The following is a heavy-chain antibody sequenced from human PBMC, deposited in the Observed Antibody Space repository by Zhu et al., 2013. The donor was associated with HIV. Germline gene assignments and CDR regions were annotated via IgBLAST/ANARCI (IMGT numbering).Heavy chain of an antibody. CDR3: ARHLGRVLVIAGRGKANWFDP. CDR2: IYPADSDT. V-gene: IGHV5-51*01. J-gene: IGHJ5*02. CDR1: GYSFTNYW. D-gene: IGHD2-21*01. Sequence: EVQLVQSGAEVKKPGESLKISCKGSGYSFTNYWIGWVRQMPGKGLEWMGIIYPADSDTRYSPSFQGQVTISADKSISTAYLQWSSLKASDTAMYYCARHLGRVLVIAGRGKANWFDPWGQGTLVHRLL.